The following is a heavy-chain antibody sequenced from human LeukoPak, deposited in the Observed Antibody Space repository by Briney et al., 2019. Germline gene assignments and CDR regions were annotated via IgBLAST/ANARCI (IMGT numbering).Heavy chain of an antibody. Sequence: NGSGPTLVNPTQTLTLTCTFSGFSLSTRGVGVGWIRQPPGKALEWLALIYWDDDKRYSPSLKSRLTITKDTSKNQVVLTMTNMDPVDTATHYCAHVKSIAADAYNWFDPWGQGTLVTVSS. V-gene: IGHV2-5*02. J-gene: IGHJ5*02. CDR2: IYWDDDK. CDR3: AHVKSIAADAYNWFDP. CDR1: GFSLSTRGVG. D-gene: IGHD6-13*01.